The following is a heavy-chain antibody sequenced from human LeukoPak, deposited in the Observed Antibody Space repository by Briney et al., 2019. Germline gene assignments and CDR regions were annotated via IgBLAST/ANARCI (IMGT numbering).Heavy chain of an antibody. Sequence: SEALSLTCAVSGGSISSGGYSWSWIRQPPGKGLEWIGYIYYSGSANYNPSLKSRVTISVDTSKNQFSLKLSSVTAADTAVYYCARGAVMTATHNWFDPWGQGTLVTVSS. CDR3: ARGAVMTATHNWFDP. CDR1: GGSISSGGYS. J-gene: IGHJ5*02. D-gene: IGHD2-21*02. V-gene: IGHV4-61*08. CDR2: IYYSGSA.